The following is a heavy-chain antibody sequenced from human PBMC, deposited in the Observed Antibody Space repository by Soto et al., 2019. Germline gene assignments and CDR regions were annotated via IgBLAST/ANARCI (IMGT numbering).Heavy chain of an antibody. J-gene: IGHJ6*02. D-gene: IGHD2-2*01. CDR1: GGTFSSYA. Sequence: QVQLVQSGAEVKKPGSSVKVSCKASGGTFSSYAISWVRQAPGQGLEWMGGIIPIFGTANYAQKFQGRVTITEDESTSTAYMELSSLRSEDTAVYYCARVRHVGCSSTSCYYYYGMDVWGQGTTVTVSS. CDR3: ARVRHVGCSSTSCYYYYGMDV. V-gene: IGHV1-69*01. CDR2: IIPIFGTA.